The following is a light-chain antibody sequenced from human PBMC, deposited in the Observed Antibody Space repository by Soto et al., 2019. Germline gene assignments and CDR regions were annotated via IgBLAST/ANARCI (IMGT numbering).Light chain of an antibody. V-gene: IGKV1-5*03. Sequence: DIQMTQSPSTLSASVGDRVTITCRASQSISSWLAWYQQKPGKAPNLVIYKASTLESGVPSRFSGSGSGTEFTLTISSLQPDDFATYYCQQYNTYSLTFGGGTKVEIK. CDR1: QSISSW. CDR2: KAS. J-gene: IGKJ4*01. CDR3: QQYNTYSLT.